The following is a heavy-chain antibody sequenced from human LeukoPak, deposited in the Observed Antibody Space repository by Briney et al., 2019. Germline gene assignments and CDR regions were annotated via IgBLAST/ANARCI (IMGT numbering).Heavy chain of an antibody. D-gene: IGHD1-26*01. CDR2: IYYSGST. J-gene: IGHJ4*02. V-gene: IGHV4-59*01. CDR3: ARDKVGATTYFDY. Sequence: SETLSLTCTVSGGSISSYYWSWIRQPPGKGLEWIGYIYYSGSTNYNPSLKSRVTISVDTSKNQFPLKLSSVTAADTAVYYCARDKVGATTYFDYWGQGTLVTVSS. CDR1: GGSISSYY.